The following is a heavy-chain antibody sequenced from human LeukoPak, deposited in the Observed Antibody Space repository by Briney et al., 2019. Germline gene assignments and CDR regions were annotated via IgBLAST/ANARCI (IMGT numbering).Heavy chain of an antibody. J-gene: IGHJ4*02. Sequence: SETLSLTCAVYGGSFSGYYWSWIRQPPGKGLEWIGEINQSGSTNYNPSLKSRVTISVDTSKNQFSLKLSSVTAADTAVYYCARGRGSSWLYYFDYWGQGTLVTVSS. CDR1: GGSFSGYY. D-gene: IGHD6-13*01. V-gene: IGHV4-34*01. CDR3: ARGRGSSWLYYFDY. CDR2: INQSGST.